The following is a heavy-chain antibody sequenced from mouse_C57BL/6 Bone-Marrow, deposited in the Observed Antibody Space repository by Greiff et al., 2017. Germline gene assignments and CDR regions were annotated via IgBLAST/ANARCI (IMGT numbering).Heavy chain of an antibody. CDR3: GRMGLRIRGGAMDY. Sequence: EVHLVESGGGLVQPKGSLKLSCAASGFSFNTYAMNWVRQAPGKGLEWVACIRSKSNNYATYYADSVKDRFTISRDDSESMLYLLMNNMKTEDTAMYYCGRMGLRIRGGAMDYWGQGTSVTVSS. J-gene: IGHJ4*01. D-gene: IGHD3-2*02. CDR1: GFSFNTYA. V-gene: IGHV10-1*01. CDR2: IRSKSNNYAT.